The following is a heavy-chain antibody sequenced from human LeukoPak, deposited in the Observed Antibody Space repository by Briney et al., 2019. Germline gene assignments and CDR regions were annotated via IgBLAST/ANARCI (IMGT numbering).Heavy chain of an antibody. CDR1: GGSFRSYY. CDR3: AREDYHGMDV. J-gene: IGHJ6*02. D-gene: IGHD4/OR15-4a*01. CDR2: IYYSGST. V-gene: IGHV4-59*12. Sequence: SETLSLTCTVSGGSFRSYYWSWIRQPPGKGLEWIGYIYYSGSTNYNPSLKSRVTISVDTSKNQFSLKLSPVTAADTAVYYCAREDYHGMDVWGQGTTVTVSS.